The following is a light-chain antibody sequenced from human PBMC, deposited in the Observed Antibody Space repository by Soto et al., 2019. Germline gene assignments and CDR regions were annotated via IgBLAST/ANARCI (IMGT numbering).Light chain of an antibody. CDR2: GAY. Sequence: EIVLTQSPGTLSLSPGERATLSCKASQSVSSNFLAWYQRKPGQAPRLLIYGAYYRATDIPYRFSGSGSVTDFTLTITRLEPEDFAVYYCQQYGTSPPTFGQGTKVEI. CDR3: QQYGTSPPT. V-gene: IGKV3-20*01. CDR1: QSVSSNF. J-gene: IGKJ1*01.